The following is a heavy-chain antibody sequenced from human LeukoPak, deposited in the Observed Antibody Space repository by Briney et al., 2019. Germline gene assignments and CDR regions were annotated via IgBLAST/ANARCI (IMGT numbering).Heavy chain of an antibody. CDR3: ARGYDSSGYLRFDY. CDR2: ISYDGSNK. V-gene: IGHV3-30-3*01. Sequence: GGSLRLSCAASGFTFSSYAMHWVRQAPGKGLEWVAVISYDGSNKYYADSAKGRFTISRDNSKNTLYLQMNSLRAEDTAVYYCARGYDSSGYLRFDYWGQGTLVTVSS. D-gene: IGHD3-22*01. CDR1: GFTFSSYA. J-gene: IGHJ4*02.